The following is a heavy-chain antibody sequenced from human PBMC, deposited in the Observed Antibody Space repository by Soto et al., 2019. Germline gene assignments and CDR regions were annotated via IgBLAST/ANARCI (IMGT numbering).Heavy chain of an antibody. D-gene: IGHD6-6*01. J-gene: IGHJ4*02. CDR2: IIPIFGTA. CDR1: GYTFTGYY. CDR3: AREEAARFDY. V-gene: IGHV1-69*13. Sequence: SVKVSCKASGYTFTGYYMHWVRQAPGQGLEWMGGIIPIFGTANYAQKFQGRVTITADESTSTAYMELSSLRSEDTAVYYCAREEAARFDYWGQGTLVTVSS.